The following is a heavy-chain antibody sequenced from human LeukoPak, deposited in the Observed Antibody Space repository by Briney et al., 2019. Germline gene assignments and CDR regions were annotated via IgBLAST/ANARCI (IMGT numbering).Heavy chain of an antibody. CDR2: ISSSGSTI. CDR3: AELGITMIGGV. V-gene: IGHV3-48*03. Sequence: PGGSLRLSCAASGFIFSSYGMHWVRQAPGKGLEWVSCISSSGSTIYYADSVKGRFTISRDNAKNSLYLQMNSLRAEDTAVYYCAELGITMIGGVWGKGTTVTISS. D-gene: IGHD3-10*02. CDR1: GFIFSSYG. J-gene: IGHJ6*04.